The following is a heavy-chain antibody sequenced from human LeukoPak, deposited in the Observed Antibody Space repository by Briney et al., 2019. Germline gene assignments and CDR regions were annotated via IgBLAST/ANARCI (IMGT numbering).Heavy chain of an antibody. Sequence: QPGGSLRLSCAASGFIFSSYSMSWVRQARGEGLEWVSSMSPNGVSAYYADSVKGRFSISRDNSKNTLYLRMNSMTAEDTAVYYGAKTGGYCSSTSCYLVDWGQGTLVTVSS. V-gene: IGHV3-23*01. CDR2: MSPNGVSA. CDR1: GFIFSSYS. CDR3: AKTGGYCSSTSCYLVD. D-gene: IGHD2-2*01. J-gene: IGHJ4*02.